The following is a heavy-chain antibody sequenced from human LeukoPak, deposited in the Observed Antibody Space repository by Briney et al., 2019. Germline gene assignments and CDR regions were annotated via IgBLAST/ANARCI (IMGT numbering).Heavy chain of an antibody. CDR1: GYSITSGYY. D-gene: IGHD3-10*01. J-gene: IGHJ3*02. CDR2: IYYSGST. CDR3: ARVYGTGDAFDI. V-gene: IGHV4-61*01. Sequence: PSETLSLTCTVSGYSITSGYYWSWIRQPPGKGLEWIGYIYYSGSTNYNPSLKSRVTISVDTSKNQFSLKLSSVTAADTAVYYCARVYGTGDAFDIWGQGTMVTVSS.